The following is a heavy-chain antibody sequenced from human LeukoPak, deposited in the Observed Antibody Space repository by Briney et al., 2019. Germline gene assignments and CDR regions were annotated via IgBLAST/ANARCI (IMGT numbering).Heavy chain of an antibody. V-gene: IGHV4-59*08. CDR3: ARSIIVVAAAGALDI. CDR1: GDSISSYY. Sequence: SETLSLTCTVSGDSISSYYWSWIRQPPGKGLEWIGYIYHSGNTNSNPSLKSRVTISVDTTKNQFSLKLSSVTAADTAVYYCARSIIVVAAAGALDIWGQGPMVTVSS. CDR2: IYHSGNT. D-gene: IGHD2-21*02. J-gene: IGHJ3*02.